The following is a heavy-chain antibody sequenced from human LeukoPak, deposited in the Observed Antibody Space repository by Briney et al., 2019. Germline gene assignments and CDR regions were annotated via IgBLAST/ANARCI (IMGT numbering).Heavy chain of an antibody. D-gene: IGHD3-3*01. CDR1: GFTFSSYS. V-gene: IGHV3-21*01. Sequence: GGSLRLSCAASGFTFSSYSMNWVRQAPGKGLEWVSSISSSSSYIYYVDSVKGRFTISRDNAKNSLYLQMNSLRAEDTAVYFCARAGAGFLEWLSGPLDYWGQGTLVTVSS. J-gene: IGHJ4*02. CDR2: ISSSSSYI. CDR3: ARAGAGFLEWLSGPLDY.